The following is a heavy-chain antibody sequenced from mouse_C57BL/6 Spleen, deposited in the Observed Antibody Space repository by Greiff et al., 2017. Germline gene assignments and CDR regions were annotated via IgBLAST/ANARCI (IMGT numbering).Heavy chain of an antibody. CDR3: GRGWNGYFD. Sequence: QVQLQQPGAELVKPGASVKLSCKASGYTFTSYWMQWVKQRPGQGLEWIGEIDPSDSYTNYNQKFKGKATLTVDPSSSTAYMQLSSLTSEDAAVYYCGRGWNGYFDWGQGTTLTVSS. D-gene: IGHD2-3*01. V-gene: IGHV1-50*01. CDR1: GYTFTSYW. CDR2: IDPSDSYT. J-gene: IGHJ2*01.